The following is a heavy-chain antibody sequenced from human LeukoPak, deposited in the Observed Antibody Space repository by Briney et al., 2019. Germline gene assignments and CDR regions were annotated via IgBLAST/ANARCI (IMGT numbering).Heavy chain of an antibody. D-gene: IGHD1-26*01. CDR1: GGSISSSNW. V-gene: IGHV4-4*02. CDR3: ARDLVDVGAFDY. CDR2: IYHSGST. Sequence: SETLSLTCAVSGGSISSSNWWSWVRHPPGKGLEWIGEIYHSGSTNYNPSLKSRVTISVDKSKNQFSLKLSSVTAADTAVYYCARDLVDVGAFDYWGQGTLVTVSS. J-gene: IGHJ4*02.